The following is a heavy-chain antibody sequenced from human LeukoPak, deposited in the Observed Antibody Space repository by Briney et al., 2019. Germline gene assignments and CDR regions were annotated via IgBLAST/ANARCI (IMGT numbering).Heavy chain of an antibody. D-gene: IGHD6-19*01. CDR2: IYYSGST. CDR3: ARMSSGKTYYYYYMDV. V-gene: IGHV4-39*01. Sequence: SETLSLTCTVSGGSISSSSYYWGWLRQPPGKGLEWIGSIYYSGSTYYNPSLKSRVTISVDTSKNQFSLKLSSVTAADTAVYYCARMSSGKTYYYYYMDVWGKGTTVTVSS. CDR1: GGSISSSSYY. J-gene: IGHJ6*03.